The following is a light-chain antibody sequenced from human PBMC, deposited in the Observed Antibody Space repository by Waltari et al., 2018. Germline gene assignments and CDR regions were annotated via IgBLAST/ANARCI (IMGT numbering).Light chain of an antibody. V-gene: IGLV1-47*01. CDR2: MNN. J-gene: IGLJ2*01. CDR1: NSHIGRNY. CDR3: ASWDDGLSGLI. Sequence: QSVVTPPPSATGTPAQSVTLSCSGTNSHIGRNYVHWYQQFPGMPPTSLLIMNNRPPHGFPDRFSGSKSGTSASLAINGLRSEDEAHYYCASWDDGLSGLIFGGGTELTV.